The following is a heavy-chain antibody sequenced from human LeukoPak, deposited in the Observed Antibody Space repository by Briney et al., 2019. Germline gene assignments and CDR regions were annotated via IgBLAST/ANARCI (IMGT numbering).Heavy chain of an antibody. CDR2: IYYRGGT. V-gene: IGHV4-30-4*07. Sequence: SETLSLTCAVSGGPISSGAYSWSWIRQPPGKGLEWIGCIYYRGGTYYNPSLKGRVSISVDTSKNQFSLKLSSVTAADTAVYYCARGGKQWLVRPCYYYYMDVWGKGTTVTVSS. J-gene: IGHJ6*03. CDR1: GGPISSGAYS. D-gene: IGHD6-19*01. CDR3: ARGGKQWLVRPCYYYYMDV.